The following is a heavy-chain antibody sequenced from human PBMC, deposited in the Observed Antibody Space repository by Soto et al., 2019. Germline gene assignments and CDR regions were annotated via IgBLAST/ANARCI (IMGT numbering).Heavy chain of an antibody. CDR1: GYTFTNND. D-gene: IGHD5-18*01. CDR2: MNPGSGDT. Sequence: RASVKVSCKASGYTFTNNDVSWVRQATGQGLEWMGWMNPGSGDTGYAQKFQGRVTMTRDISIATAYMELNSLTSEDTAIYYCARMESFGSLNWFDPWGQGTLVTGSS. CDR3: ARMESFGSLNWFDP. V-gene: IGHV1-8*02. J-gene: IGHJ5*02.